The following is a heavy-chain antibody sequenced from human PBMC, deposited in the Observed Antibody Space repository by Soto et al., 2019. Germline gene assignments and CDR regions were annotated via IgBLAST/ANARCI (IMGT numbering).Heavy chain of an antibody. CDR2: ISAYNGNT. J-gene: IGHJ5*02. CDR3: ARGGSRVGGWFDP. V-gene: IGHV1-18*01. CDR1: VYTFTSYG. Sequence: LVKVSCKASVYTFTSYGVSWRRKAPGQGLEWMGWISAYNGNTNYAQKLQGRVTMTTDTSTSTAYMELRSLRSDDTAVYYCARGGSRVGGWFDPWGQGTLVTVSS. D-gene: IGHD1-1*01.